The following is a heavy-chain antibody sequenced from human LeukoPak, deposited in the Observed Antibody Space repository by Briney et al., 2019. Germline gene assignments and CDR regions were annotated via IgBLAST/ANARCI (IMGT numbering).Heavy chain of an antibody. J-gene: IGHJ4*02. CDR3: ARGDGVYDYVWGRSY. Sequence: GGSLRLSCAASGFIFSNCSMVWIRQAPGKGLEWVAYISSGGDTFFYADSVKGRFTISRDNSGDSLYLQMNSLRAEDTAVYYCARGDGVYDYVWGRSYWGQGTLVTVSS. CDR2: ISSGGDTF. D-gene: IGHD3-16*01. CDR1: GFIFSNCS. V-gene: IGHV3-11*01.